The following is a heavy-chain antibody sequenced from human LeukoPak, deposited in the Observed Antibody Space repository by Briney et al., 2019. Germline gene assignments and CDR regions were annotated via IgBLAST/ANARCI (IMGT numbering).Heavy chain of an antibody. CDR1: GGSISSYH. D-gene: IGHD6-13*01. CDR3: ARGYSSSWFDAFDI. Sequence: RPSETLSLTCTVSGGSISSYHWSWIRQPAGKGLEWIGRIYTSGSTNYNPSLKSRVTMSVDTSKNQFSLKLSSVTAADTAVYYCARGYSSSWFDAFDIWGQGTMVTVSS. CDR2: IYTSGST. V-gene: IGHV4-4*07. J-gene: IGHJ3*02.